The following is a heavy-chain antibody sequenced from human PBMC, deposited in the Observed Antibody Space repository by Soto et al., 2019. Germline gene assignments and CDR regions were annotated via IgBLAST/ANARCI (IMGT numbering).Heavy chain of an antibody. CDR3: ARDVVAVGFDP. CDR2: IYYSGST. CDR1: GGCISSYY. V-gene: IGHV4-59*01. D-gene: IGHD2-15*01. Sequence: ELRSLTCTVSGGCISSYYWSWIRQPPGKGLEWIGYIYYSGSTNYNPSLKSRVTISVDTSKKQFSMKLSSVTAADTAVYYCARDVVAVGFDPWGQGTLVTVSS. J-gene: IGHJ5*02.